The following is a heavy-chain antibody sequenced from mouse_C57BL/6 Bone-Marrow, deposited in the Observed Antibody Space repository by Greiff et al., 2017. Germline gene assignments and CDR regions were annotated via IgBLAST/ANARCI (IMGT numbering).Heavy chain of an antibody. CDR1: GYSITSGYY. J-gene: IGHJ2*01. CDR2: ISYDGSN. CDR3: ARAPGDY. V-gene: IGHV3-6*01. Sequence: EVQLQESGPGLVKPSQSLSLTCSVTGYSITSGYYWNWIRQFPGNKLEWMGYISYDGSNNYNPSLKNRISITRDTSKNQLFLKLNSVTTEDTATYYCARAPGDYWGQGTTLTVSS.